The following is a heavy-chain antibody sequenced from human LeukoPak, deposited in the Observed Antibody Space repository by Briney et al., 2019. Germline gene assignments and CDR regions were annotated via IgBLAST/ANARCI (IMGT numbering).Heavy chain of an antibody. CDR3: AKSGSSSWFLDY. D-gene: IGHD6-13*01. J-gene: IGHJ4*02. CDR2: ISWNSGSI. Sequence: GGSLRLSCSASGFTFDDYAMHWVRQAPGKGLEWVSGISWNSGSIGYADSVKGRFTISRDNSKNTLYLQMNSLRAEDTAVYYCAKSGSSSWFLDYWGQGALVTVSS. V-gene: IGHV3-9*01. CDR1: GFTFDDYA.